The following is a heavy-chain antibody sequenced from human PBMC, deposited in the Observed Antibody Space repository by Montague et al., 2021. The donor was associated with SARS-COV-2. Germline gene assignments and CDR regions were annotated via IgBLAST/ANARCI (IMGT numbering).Heavy chain of an antibody. D-gene: IGHD1-7*01. CDR1: GDSVSRINPA. CDR3: ARGWNYAFDI. J-gene: IGHJ3*02. V-gene: IGHV6-1*01. Sequence: CAISGDSVSRINPAWNWIRQSPSRGLEWLGRTYYGSSWNTDYAVSVKSRITISPDTSKNQFSLHLNSVTPEDTAVYYCARGWNYAFDIWSQGTMVTVSS. CDR2: TYYGSSWNT.